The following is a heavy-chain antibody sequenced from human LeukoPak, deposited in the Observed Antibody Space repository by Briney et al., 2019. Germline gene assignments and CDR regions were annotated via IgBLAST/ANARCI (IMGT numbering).Heavy chain of an antibody. CDR2: ISGSGSST. Sequence: GGSLRLSCAASGSTFSSYAMSWVRQAPGKGLEWLSSISGSGSSTYYADSVKGRFTISRDNSKNTLYLQMNSLRAEDTAVYYCAKDTVAVAALFDPWGQGTLVTVSS. CDR3: AKDTVAVAALFDP. D-gene: IGHD6-19*01. J-gene: IGHJ5*02. V-gene: IGHV3-23*01. CDR1: GSTFSSYA.